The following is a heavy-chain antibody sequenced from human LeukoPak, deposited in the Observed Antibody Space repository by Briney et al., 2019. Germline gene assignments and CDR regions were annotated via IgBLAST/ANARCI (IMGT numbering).Heavy chain of an antibody. V-gene: IGHV4-4*02. CDR1: GDSINNNIW. Sequence: SETLSLTCAVSGDSINNNIWGAWVRQPPGKGLEWIGEIHHGGSTNYKPSLKGRVTISVDKSKNQFSLKLASVTAADTAIYYCARKSATDYYETDYWGQGALVTVSS. J-gene: IGHJ4*02. CDR2: IHHGGST. CDR3: ARKSATDYYETDY. D-gene: IGHD3-9*01.